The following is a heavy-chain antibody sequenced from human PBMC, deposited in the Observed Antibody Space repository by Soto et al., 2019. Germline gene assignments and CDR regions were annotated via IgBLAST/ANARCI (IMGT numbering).Heavy chain of an antibody. CDR1: GGSISSGGHS. CDR3: AAGMATIRNY. J-gene: IGHJ4*02. D-gene: IGHD5-12*01. CDR2: IYQSGST. Sequence: QLQLQESGSGLVKPSQTLSLTCAVSGGSISSGGHSWSLIRQPPGKGLEWIGYIYQSGSTYYNPSLKSRVTISVDRSKNQFSLKLSSVTAADTAVYYCAAGMATIRNYWGQGTLVTVSS. V-gene: IGHV4-30-2*01.